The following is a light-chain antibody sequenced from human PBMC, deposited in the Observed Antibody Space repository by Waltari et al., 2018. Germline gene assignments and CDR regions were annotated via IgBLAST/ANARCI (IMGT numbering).Light chain of an antibody. Sequence: QSVLTQPPSASGTPGQRITVSCSGSRSNLGSNTVNWYQQLPGTAPKLLIYKNNVRPSGVPDRFSGSKSGTSASLAISGLQSEDEADYYCATWDNGLNGVVFGGGSKVTVL. CDR1: RSNLGSNT. V-gene: IGLV1-44*01. J-gene: IGLJ2*01. CDR3: ATWDNGLNGVV. CDR2: KNN.